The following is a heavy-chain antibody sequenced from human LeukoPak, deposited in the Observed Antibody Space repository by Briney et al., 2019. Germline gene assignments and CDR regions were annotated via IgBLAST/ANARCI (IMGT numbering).Heavy chain of an antibody. CDR2: IYYSGST. J-gene: IGHJ4*02. V-gene: IGHV4-59*01. CDR3: ARGYSYDSFDY. Sequence: SETLSLTCTVSGGSISSYYWSWIRQPPGKGLEWIGYIYYSGSTNYNPSLKSRVTISVDSSKNQFSLNLSSVSAADTAVYFCARGYSYDSFDYWGLGTLVTVSS. D-gene: IGHD5-18*01. CDR1: GGSISSYY.